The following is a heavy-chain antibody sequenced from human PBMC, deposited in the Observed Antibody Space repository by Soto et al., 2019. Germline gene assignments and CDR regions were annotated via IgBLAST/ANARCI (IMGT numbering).Heavy chain of an antibody. CDR2: INPNGGAT. V-gene: IGHV1-2*04. J-gene: IGHJ6*03. D-gene: IGHD5-12*01. CDR3: ARESGGATATLDYYYFYMDV. Sequence: VQLAQSGAEVKKPGASVKVSCKTSGDSFNDYYIHWVRQAPGQGLEWMGWINPNGGATKYAQKFQGWVTVTRDTSIRTVYMELSSLRSDDTAVYYCARESGGATATLDYYYFYMDVWGKGTTVIVSS. CDR1: GDSFNDYY.